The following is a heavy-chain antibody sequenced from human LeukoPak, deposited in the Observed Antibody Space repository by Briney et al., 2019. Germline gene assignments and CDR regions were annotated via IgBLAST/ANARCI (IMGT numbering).Heavy chain of an antibody. D-gene: IGHD2-15*01. J-gene: IGHJ4*02. V-gene: IGHV3-30*18. CDR2: ISYDGSNK. CDR3: AKGGLYCSGGSCYPNDY. Sequence: GRSLGLSCAASGFTFSSYGMHWVRQAPGKGLEWVAVISYDGSNKYYADSVKGRFTISRDNSKNTLYLQMNSLRAEDTAVYYCAKGGLYCSGGSCYPNDYWGQGTLVTVSS. CDR1: GFTFSSYG.